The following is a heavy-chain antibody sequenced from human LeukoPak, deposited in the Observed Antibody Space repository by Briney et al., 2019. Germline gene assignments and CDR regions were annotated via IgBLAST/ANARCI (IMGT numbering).Heavy chain of an antibody. D-gene: IGHD3-22*01. CDR1: GYTFTAYY. V-gene: IGHV1-2*02. CDR2: FNPNSGGT. J-gene: IGHJ4*02. Sequence: ASVKVSCKASGYTFTAYYIHWVRQAPGQGLEWMGWFNPNSGGTNYAQEFQGRVTMTRDTSISTAYMELSRLRADDTAVYYCAREYYFDNSGYYGVVDHWGQGTLVTVSS. CDR3: AREYYFDNSGYYGVVDH.